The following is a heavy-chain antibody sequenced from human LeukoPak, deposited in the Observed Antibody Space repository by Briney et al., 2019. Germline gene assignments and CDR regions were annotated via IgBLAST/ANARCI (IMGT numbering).Heavy chain of an antibody. CDR2: ISAYNGNT. J-gene: IGHJ4*02. Sequence: ASVKVSCKASGYTFTSYGISWVRQTPGQGLEWMGWISAYNGNTNYAQKLQGRVTMTTDTSTSTAYVELRSLRSDDTAVYYCARASDSSGYYAPQHYFDYWGQGTLVTVSS. D-gene: IGHD3-22*01. CDR3: ARASDSSGYYAPQHYFDY. V-gene: IGHV1-18*01. CDR1: GYTFTSYG.